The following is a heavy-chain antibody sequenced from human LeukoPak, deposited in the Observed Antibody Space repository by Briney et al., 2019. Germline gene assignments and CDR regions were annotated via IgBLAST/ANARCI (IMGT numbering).Heavy chain of an antibody. CDR3: AQRDSGAYYDY. D-gene: IGHD6-19*01. V-gene: IGHV2-5*02. J-gene: IGHJ4*02. Sequence: SGPTLVKPTQTLTLTCTFSGFSLSTSGVGVGWIRQPPGKALEWLALIYWDDDKRYSPSLKSRLTITKDTSKNQVVLTMTNMDPVNTATYYCAQRDSGAYYDYWGREPWSPSP. CDR1: GFSLSTSGVG. CDR2: IYWDDDK.